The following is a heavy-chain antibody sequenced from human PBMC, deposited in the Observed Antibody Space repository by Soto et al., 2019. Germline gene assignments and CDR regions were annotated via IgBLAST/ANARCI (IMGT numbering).Heavy chain of an antibody. D-gene: IGHD3-10*01. CDR2: IKSKTDGGTT. V-gene: IGHV3-15*07. Sequence: GGSLRLSCAASGFTFSNAWMNWVRQAPGNGLEWVGRIKSKTDGGTTDYAAPVKGRFTISRDDSKNTLYLQMNSLKTEDTAVYYCTTDKWFGELLGYYYYGMDVWGQGTTVTVSS. CDR1: GFTFSNAW. J-gene: IGHJ6*02. CDR3: TTDKWFGELLGYYYYGMDV.